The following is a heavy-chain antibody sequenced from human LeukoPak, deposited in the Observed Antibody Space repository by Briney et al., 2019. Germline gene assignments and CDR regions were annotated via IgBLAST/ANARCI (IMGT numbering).Heavy chain of an antibody. D-gene: IGHD3-22*01. CDR1: RYTFTSYG. CDR2: ISAYNGNT. Sequence: ASVKVSCKASRYTFTSYGIIWVRQAPGQGLEWLGWISAYNGNTNYAQKLNGRVTMTPSPSTSTGSMELRSRRSYDPAIYHCARDYYYDSSGQHDYWSQGTLVTVSA. CDR3: ARDYYYDSSGQHDY. V-gene: IGHV1-18*01. J-gene: IGHJ4*02.